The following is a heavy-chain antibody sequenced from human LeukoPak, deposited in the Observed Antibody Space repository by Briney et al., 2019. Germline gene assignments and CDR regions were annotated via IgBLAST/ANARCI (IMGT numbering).Heavy chain of an antibody. CDR1: GYTFTSYD. Sequence: ASVKVSCKASGYTFTSYDINWVRQATGQGLEWMGWMNPNSGNTGYAQKFQGRVTMTRNTSISTAYMELSSLRSEDTAVYYCAKDQIASSGWPKYYYYGMDVWGQGTTVTVSS. V-gene: IGHV1-8*01. CDR3: AKDQIASSGWPKYYYYGMDV. D-gene: IGHD6-19*01. CDR2: MNPNSGNT. J-gene: IGHJ6*02.